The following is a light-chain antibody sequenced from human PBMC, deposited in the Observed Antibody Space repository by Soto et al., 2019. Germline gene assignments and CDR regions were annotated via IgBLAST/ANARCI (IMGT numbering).Light chain of an antibody. V-gene: IGLV2-14*03. Sequence: QSVLTQPASVSGSPGQSITISCTGTSCDVGAYKSVSWYPQHPGKAPKLMIYDVSNRPSGISHRFTGSKSGNTASLTISGLQAEDEADYYCCSYTSSRPRYVFGTGTKLTVL. J-gene: IGLJ1*01. CDR3: CSYTSSRPRYV. CDR1: SCDVGAYKS. CDR2: DVS.